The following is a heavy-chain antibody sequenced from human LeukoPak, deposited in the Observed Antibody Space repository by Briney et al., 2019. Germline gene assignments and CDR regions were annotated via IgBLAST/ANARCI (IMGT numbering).Heavy chain of an antibody. CDR1: GGSISSYY. Sequence: SETLSLTCTVSGGSISSYYWSWIRQPPGKGLEWIGYIYYSGSTNYNPSPKSRVTISVDTSKNQFSLKLSSVTAADTAVYYCASESGSPSNDAFDIWGQGTMVTVSS. CDR2: IYYSGST. CDR3: ASESGSPSNDAFDI. V-gene: IGHV4-59*08. D-gene: IGHD1-26*01. J-gene: IGHJ3*02.